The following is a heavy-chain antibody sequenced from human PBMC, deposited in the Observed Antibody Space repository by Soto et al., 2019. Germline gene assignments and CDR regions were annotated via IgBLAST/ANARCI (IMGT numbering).Heavy chain of an antibody. Sequence: EVQLLESGGGLVQPGGSLRLSCAASGFTFSSYAMSWVRQAPGKGLEWVSAISGSGGSTYYADSVKGRFTISRDNSKNTLYLQMNSLRAEDTAVYYWAKDLSSSWPYYYYYYMDVWGKGTTVTVSS. D-gene: IGHD6-13*01. CDR2: ISGSGGST. CDR3: AKDLSSSWPYYYYYYMDV. CDR1: GFTFSSYA. V-gene: IGHV3-23*01. J-gene: IGHJ6*03.